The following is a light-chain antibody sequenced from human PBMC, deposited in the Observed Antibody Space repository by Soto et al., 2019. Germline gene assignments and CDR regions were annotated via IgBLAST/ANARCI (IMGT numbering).Light chain of an antibody. CDR1: QSFSNK. Sequence: EIVMTQSPATLSVSPGERVTLSCRASQSFSNKLGWYQHKPGQAPRLLIYDTSTRAAGTPARFTGSGSGTDFTLTISSLQSEDFAVYYCQQYNTWRSISFGQGTRWRL. CDR3: QQYNTWRSIS. CDR2: DTS. J-gene: IGKJ5*01. V-gene: IGKV3-15*01.